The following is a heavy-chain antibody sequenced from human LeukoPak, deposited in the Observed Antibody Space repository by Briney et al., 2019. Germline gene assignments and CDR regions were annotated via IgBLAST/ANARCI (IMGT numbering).Heavy chain of an antibody. CDR2: INHSGST. CDR3: ARDQWEDY. D-gene: IGHD1-26*01. CDR1: GGSFSGYH. Sequence: SETLSLTCAVYGGSFSGYHWSWIRQPPGKGLEWIGEINHSGSTNYNPSLKSRVTISVDTSKNQFSLKLSSVTAADTAVYYCARDQWEDYWGQGTLVTVSS. J-gene: IGHJ4*02. V-gene: IGHV4-34*01.